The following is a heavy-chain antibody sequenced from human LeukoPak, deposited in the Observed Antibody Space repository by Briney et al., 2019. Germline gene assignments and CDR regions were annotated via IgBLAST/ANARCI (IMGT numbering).Heavy chain of an antibody. V-gene: IGHV1-69*04. D-gene: IGHD4-17*01. Sequence: SVKVSCKASGGTFSSYAITWVRQAPGQGLEWMGRIIPIFGKANYAQKFQGRVTISADKSTSTAYMELSSLRSEDTAVYYCASTFRSDYDPYYYYGMDVWGQGTTVTVSS. CDR3: ASTFRSDYDPYYYYGMDV. CDR1: GGTFSSYA. J-gene: IGHJ6*02. CDR2: IIPIFGKA.